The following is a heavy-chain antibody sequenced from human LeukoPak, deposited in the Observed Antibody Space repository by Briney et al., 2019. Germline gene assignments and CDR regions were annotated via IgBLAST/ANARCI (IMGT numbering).Heavy chain of an antibody. D-gene: IGHD2-2*02. Sequence: GGSLRLSCAASGFTFSSFAMGWVRLAPGKGLQWISCIYGSNSNTYYTDSVTGRFTISRDNSKTTLFLQMNSLRAEDTAVYYCAKGISGSCYTGLGFWGQGTLVTVSS. CDR3: AKGISGSCYTGLGF. V-gene: IGHV3-23*05. J-gene: IGHJ4*02. CDR2: IYGSNSNT. CDR1: GFTFSSFA.